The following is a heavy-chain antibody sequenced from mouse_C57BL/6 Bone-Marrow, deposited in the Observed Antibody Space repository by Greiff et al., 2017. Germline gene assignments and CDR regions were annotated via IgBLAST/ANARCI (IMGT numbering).Heavy chain of an antibody. CDR2: ISSGGSYT. V-gene: IGHV5-6*02. CDR3: ASGAYYSNCGDY. J-gene: IGHJ2*01. D-gene: IGHD2-5*01. Sequence: EVMLVESGGDLVKPGGSLKLSCAASGFTFSSYGMSWVRQTPDKRLEWVETISSGGSYTSYPDSVKGRFTISRDNAKNTLYLQLSSLKSEYTAMYYCASGAYYSNCGDYWGQGTTLTVSS. CDR1: GFTFSSYG.